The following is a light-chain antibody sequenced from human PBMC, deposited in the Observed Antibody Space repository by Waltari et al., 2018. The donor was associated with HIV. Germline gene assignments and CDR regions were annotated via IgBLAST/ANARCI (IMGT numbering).Light chain of an antibody. V-gene: IGKV1-12*02. CDR3: QHYNTLPYT. CDR1: QAISSW. CDR2: AAS. Sequence: DIQMIQSPPSMSAAVGDKVTTTCRASQAISSWLAWYQQTPGKAPQLLIYAASSLQTVVPTRFSGSGTGTHFTLTISSLQPEDFATYCCQHYNTLPYTFGQGTRLEIK. J-gene: IGKJ2*01.